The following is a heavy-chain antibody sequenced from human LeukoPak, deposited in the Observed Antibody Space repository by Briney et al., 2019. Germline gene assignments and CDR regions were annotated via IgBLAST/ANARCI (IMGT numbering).Heavy chain of an antibody. CDR2: INHSGST. J-gene: IGHJ4*02. Sequence: PSETLSLTCAVYGGSFSGYYWSWIRQPPGKGLEWIGEINHSGSTNYNPSLKSRVTISVDTSKNQFSLKLSSVTAADTAVYYCARGAPLRGYSYGSLKSFDYWGQGTLVTVSS. CDR3: ARGAPLRGYSYGSLKSFDY. V-gene: IGHV4-34*01. CDR1: GGSFSGYY. D-gene: IGHD5-18*01.